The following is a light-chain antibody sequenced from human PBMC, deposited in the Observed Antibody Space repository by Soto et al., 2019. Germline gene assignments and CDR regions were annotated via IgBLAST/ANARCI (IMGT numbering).Light chain of an antibody. CDR1: QGIRND. Sequence: DIQMTQSPSSLSASVGDRVTITCRASQGIRNDLDWYQQKPGKAPKRLIYGATSLQYGVPSRFSGSGSGTEFTLTISSLQPEDFATYYCLQHNSYPWTFGQGTKVEIK. CDR2: GAT. CDR3: LQHNSYPWT. J-gene: IGKJ1*01. V-gene: IGKV1-17*01.